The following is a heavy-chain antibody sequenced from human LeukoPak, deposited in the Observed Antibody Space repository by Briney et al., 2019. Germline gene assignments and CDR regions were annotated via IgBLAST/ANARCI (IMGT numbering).Heavy chain of an antibody. D-gene: IGHD3-16*01. CDR3: ARGRWAVDY. V-gene: IGHV4-34*01. CDR2: INHSGST. J-gene: IGHJ4*02. Sequence: SETLSLTCAVYGGSFSGYYWSWIRQPPGKGLEWIGEINHSGSTNYNPSLKSRVTISVDTSKNQFSQKLSSVTAADTAVYYCARGRWAVDYWGQGTLVTVSS. CDR1: GGSFSGYY.